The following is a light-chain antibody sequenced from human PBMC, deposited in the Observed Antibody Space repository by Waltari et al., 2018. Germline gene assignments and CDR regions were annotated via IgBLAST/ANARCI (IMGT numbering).Light chain of an antibody. CDR3: QQYKSDPPT. Sequence: DIQMTQSPSTLSASVGDRVTITCRTSPSISTWLAWYQQKPGKAPKLLIYKASSLENEVPSMFSGSGSGTEFTLTISSLQPDDFATFYCQQYKSDPPTFGGGTKVDIK. CDR1: PSISTW. CDR2: KAS. V-gene: IGKV1-5*03. J-gene: IGKJ4*01.